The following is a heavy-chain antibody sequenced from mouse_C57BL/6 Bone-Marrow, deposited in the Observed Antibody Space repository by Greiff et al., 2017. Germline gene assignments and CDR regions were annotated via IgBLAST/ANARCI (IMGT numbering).Heavy chain of an antibody. CDR1: GYTFTDHT. Sequence: VQRVESDAELGKPGASVKISCKGSGYTFTDHTIHWMKQRPEQGLEWIGYIYPRDGSTKYNEKFKGKATLTADKSSSTAYMQLNSLTSEDSAVYFCARPTVDWYFDVWGTGTTVTVSS. CDR2: IYPRDGST. D-gene: IGHD1-1*01. V-gene: IGHV1-78*01. J-gene: IGHJ1*03. CDR3: ARPTVDWYFDV.